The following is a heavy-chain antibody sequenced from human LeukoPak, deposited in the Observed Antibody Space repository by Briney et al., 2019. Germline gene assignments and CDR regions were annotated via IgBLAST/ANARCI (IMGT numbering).Heavy chain of an antibody. Sequence: PSETLSLTCTVSGGSISSSSYYWGWISQPPGKGLEWIGSIYYSGSTYYNPSLKSRVTISVDTSKNQFSLKLSSVTAADTAVYYCPRHRKYYDIFTGYYEGAFDIWGQGTMVTVSS. CDR1: GGSISSSSYY. D-gene: IGHD3-9*01. J-gene: IGHJ3*02. V-gene: IGHV4-39*01. CDR3: PRHRKYYDIFTGYYEGAFDI. CDR2: IYYSGST.